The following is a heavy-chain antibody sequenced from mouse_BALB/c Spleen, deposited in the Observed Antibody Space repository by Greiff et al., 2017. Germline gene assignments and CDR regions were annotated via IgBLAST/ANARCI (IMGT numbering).Heavy chain of an antibody. CDR2: INPSNGGT. J-gene: IGHJ3*01. Sequence: VQLVESGAELVKPGASVKLSCKASGYTFTSYYMYWVKQRPGQGLEWIGEINPSNGGTNFNEKFKSKATLTVDKSSSTAYMQLSSLTSEDSAVYYCTRDYGSPWFAYWGQGTLVTVSA. CDR3: TRDYGSPWFAY. V-gene: IGHV1S81*02. D-gene: IGHD1-1*01. CDR1: GYTFTSYY.